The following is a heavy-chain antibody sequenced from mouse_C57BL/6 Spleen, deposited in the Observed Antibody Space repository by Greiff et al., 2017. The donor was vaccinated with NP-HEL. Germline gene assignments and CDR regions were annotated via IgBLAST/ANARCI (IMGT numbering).Heavy chain of an antibody. Sequence: QVHVKQSGAELAKPGASVKLSCKASGYTFTSYWMHWVKQRPGQGLEWIGYINPSSGYTKYNQKFKDKATLTADKSSSTAYMQLSSLTYEDSAVYYCASDDYDNKDPWFAYWGQGTLVTVSA. J-gene: IGHJ3*01. CDR2: INPSSGYT. D-gene: IGHD2-4*01. V-gene: IGHV1-7*01. CDR3: ASDDYDNKDPWFAY. CDR1: GYTFTSYW.